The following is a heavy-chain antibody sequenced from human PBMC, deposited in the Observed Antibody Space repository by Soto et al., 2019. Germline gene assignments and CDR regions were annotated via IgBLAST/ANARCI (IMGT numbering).Heavy chain of an antibody. CDR3: VKDLAWLRDPMRVFDY. D-gene: IGHD3-22*01. V-gene: IGHV3-64D*06. Sequence: GGSLRLSCSASGFTFSSYAMHWVRQAPGKGLEYVSAISSNGGSTYYADSVKGRFTISRDNSKNTLYLQMSSLRAEDTAVYYCVKDLAWLRDPMRVFDYWGQGTLVTVSS. CDR1: GFTFSSYA. J-gene: IGHJ4*02. CDR2: ISSNGGST.